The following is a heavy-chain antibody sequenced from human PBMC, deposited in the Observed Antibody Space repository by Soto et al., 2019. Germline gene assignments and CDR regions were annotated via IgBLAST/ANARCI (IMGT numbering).Heavy chain of an antibody. V-gene: IGHV3-23*01. CDR3: AKGEDRVPTIASSDY. D-gene: IGHD5-12*01. J-gene: IGHJ4*02. CDR1: GFTFSSYA. CDR2: ISGSGGST. Sequence: PGGSLRLSCAASGFTFSSYAMSWVRQAPGKGLEWVSGISGSGGSTYYADSVKGRFTISRDNSKNMVYLQMNSLRAEDMAVYYCAKGEDRVPTIASSDYWGQGTLVTVSS.